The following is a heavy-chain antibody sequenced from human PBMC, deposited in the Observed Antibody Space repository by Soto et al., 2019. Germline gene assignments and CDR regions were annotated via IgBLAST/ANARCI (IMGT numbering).Heavy chain of an antibody. CDR1: GGTFSSYA. J-gene: IGHJ3*02. V-gene: IGHV1-69*13. Sequence: ASVKVSCKASGGTFSSYAISWVRQAPGQGLEWMGGIIPIFGTANYAQKFQGRVKITADESTSTAYMELSSLRSEDTAVYYCARVGLRAVAGPADAFDIWGQGTMVTVSS. D-gene: IGHD6-19*01. CDR2: IIPIFGTA. CDR3: ARVGLRAVAGPADAFDI.